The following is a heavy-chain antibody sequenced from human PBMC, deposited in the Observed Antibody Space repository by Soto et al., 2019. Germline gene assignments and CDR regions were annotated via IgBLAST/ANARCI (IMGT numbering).Heavy chain of an antibody. J-gene: IGHJ6*02. Sequence: EVQLVESGGGFVQPGGSLRLSCTASGFTFSTYWMHWVRQAPGKGLEWVSRVNGGGSRTTYADSVKGRFTISRDNAQNTLYLEMNSLRADATSMYYCVREIWFGEPTAYIMDVWGQGTTVTVSS. CDR2: VNGGGSRT. V-gene: IGHV3-74*03. CDR3: VREIWFGEPTAYIMDV. CDR1: GFTFSTYW. D-gene: IGHD3-10*01.